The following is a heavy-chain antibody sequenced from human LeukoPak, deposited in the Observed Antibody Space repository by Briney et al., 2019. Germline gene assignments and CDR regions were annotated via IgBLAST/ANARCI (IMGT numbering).Heavy chain of an antibody. CDR2: INPSGGST. Sequence: ASVKVSCKASGYTFTSYYMHWVRQAPGQGLEWMGIINPSGGSTSYAQKFQDRVTLTTDSSTSTAYMELRNLRPDDTAVYYCARGGYSDYWGQGTLVTVSS. CDR1: GYTFTSYY. J-gene: IGHJ4*02. V-gene: IGHV1-46*01. CDR3: ARGGYSDY. D-gene: IGHD2-15*01.